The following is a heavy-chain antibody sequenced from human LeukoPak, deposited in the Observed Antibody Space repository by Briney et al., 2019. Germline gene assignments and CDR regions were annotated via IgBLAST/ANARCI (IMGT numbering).Heavy chain of an antibody. CDR3: ATDLGTVRRRDY. Sequence: ASAKVSCKVSGYTLTELSMHWVRPAPGKGLEWMGGFDPEDGETIYAQKFQGRVTMTEDTSTDTAYMELSSLRSEDTAVCYCATDLGTVRRRDYWGQGTLVTVSS. D-gene: IGHD1-1*01. CDR1: GYTLTELS. V-gene: IGHV1-24*01. CDR2: FDPEDGET. J-gene: IGHJ4*02.